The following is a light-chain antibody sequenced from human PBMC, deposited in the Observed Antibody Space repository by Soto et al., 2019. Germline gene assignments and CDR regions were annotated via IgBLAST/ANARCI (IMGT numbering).Light chain of an antibody. V-gene: IGKV3-11*01. CDR2: DAS. CDR1: QSVSSY. CDR3: QQRSNWPPIP. J-gene: IGKJ5*01. Sequence: VVLTQAPGTLSLSPGERATVSCRSSQSVSSYLAWYQQKPGQAPRLLIYDASNRATGIPARFSGSGSGTDFTLTISSLEPEDFAVYYCQQRSNWPPIPFGQGTRLEIK.